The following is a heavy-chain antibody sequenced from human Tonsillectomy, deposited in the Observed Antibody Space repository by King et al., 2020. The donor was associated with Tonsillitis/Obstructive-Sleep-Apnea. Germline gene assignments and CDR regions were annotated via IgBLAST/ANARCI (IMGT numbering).Heavy chain of an antibody. Sequence: QLVQSGAEVKKPGSSVKVSCKASGGTFSSYAISWVRPAPGQGLEWMGGSIPIFGTANYAQKFQGRVTITADESTSTAYMELSSLRSEDTAVYYCASRVTGTTAFDIWGQGTMVTVSS. V-gene: IGHV1-69*01. D-gene: IGHD1-7*01. J-gene: IGHJ3*02. CDR1: GGTFSSYA. CDR3: ASRVTGTTAFDI. CDR2: SIPIFGTA.